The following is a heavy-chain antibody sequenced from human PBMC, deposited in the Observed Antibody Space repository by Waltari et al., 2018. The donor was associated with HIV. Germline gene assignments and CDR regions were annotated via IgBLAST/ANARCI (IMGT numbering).Heavy chain of an antibody. D-gene: IGHD2-8*01. CDR1: GFFYISYS. V-gene: IGHV3-21*06. CDR3: TRANGPSDY. Sequence: EVQIVKSGGGLVKPGESLSLPCHVSGFFYISYSITWVRQSPGKGLEWVSSINSRGSFIYYSDSVKGRFTVARDNANNSLYLQMNNLRDDDTAVYFCTRANGPSDYWGQGVLVTVSS. J-gene: IGHJ4*02. CDR2: INSRGSFI.